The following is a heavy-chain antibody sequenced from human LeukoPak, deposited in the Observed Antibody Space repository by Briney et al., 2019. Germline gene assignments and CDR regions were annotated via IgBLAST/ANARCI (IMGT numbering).Heavy chain of an antibody. D-gene: IGHD5-12*01. CDR1: GFTFSSYA. CDR2: ISGSGGST. CDR3: AKRWLRSDYYYGMDV. Sequence: GGSLRLSCAASGFTFSSYAMSWVRQAPGKGLEWVSAISGSGGSTYYADSVKGRFTISRDNSMNTLYLQMNSLRAEDTAVYYCAKRWLRSDYYYGMDVWGQGTTVTVSS. J-gene: IGHJ6*02. V-gene: IGHV3-23*01.